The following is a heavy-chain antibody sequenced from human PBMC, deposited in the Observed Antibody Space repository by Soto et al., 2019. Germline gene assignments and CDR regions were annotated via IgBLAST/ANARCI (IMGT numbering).Heavy chain of an antibody. V-gene: IGHV4-39*01. CDR3: AGGYSYGTVTPDEYFQH. CDR1: GGSISSSSYY. Sequence: SETVSLTCTVSGGSISSSSYYWGWIRQPPGKGLEWIGSIYYSGSTYYNPSLKSRVTISVDTSKNQFSLKLSSVTAADTAVYYCAGGYSYGTVTPDEYFQHWGQGTLVTVSS. J-gene: IGHJ1*01. D-gene: IGHD5-18*01. CDR2: IYYSGST.